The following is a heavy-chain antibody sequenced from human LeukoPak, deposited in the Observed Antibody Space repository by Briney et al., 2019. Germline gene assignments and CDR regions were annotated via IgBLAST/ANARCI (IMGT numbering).Heavy chain of an antibody. CDR3: AKDNGWLHYCH. D-gene: IGHD5-24*01. Sequence: PGGSLRLSCAASGFTFSSYGMSWVRQAPGKGLEWVSAISGSGDFTYYADSVKGRFTISRDNSKNTVSLQMHSLRAEDTATYYCAKDNGWLHYCHWGQGTLVTVSS. J-gene: IGHJ4*02. CDR1: GFTFSSYG. CDR2: ISGSGDFT. V-gene: IGHV3-23*01.